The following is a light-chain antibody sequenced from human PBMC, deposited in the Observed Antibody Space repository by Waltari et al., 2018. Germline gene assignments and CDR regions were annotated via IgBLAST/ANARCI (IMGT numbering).Light chain of an antibody. J-gene: IGKJ3*01. CDR3: QQHYSAPPT. V-gene: IGKV4-1*01. CDR1: QSVLYSSTNKNY. CDR2: WAS. Sequence: DIVMTQSPDSLSVSLGERATINCKSSQSVLYSSTNKNYLAWYQQKPGQPPKLLLNWASIRESGVPDRISGSGSGTAFTLTISSLQAEDVAVYYCQQHYSAPPTFGPGTKVDI.